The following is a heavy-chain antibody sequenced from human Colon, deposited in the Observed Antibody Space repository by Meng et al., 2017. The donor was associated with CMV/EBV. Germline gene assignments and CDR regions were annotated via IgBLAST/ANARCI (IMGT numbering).Heavy chain of an antibody. CDR2: INEHGSEK. CDR1: GFTFSTYW. V-gene: IGHV3-7*01. J-gene: IGHJ4*02. CDR3: EGQRGSSPFGF. D-gene: IGHD3-16*01. Sequence: GESLKISCAASGFTFSTYWMAWVRQAPGKGLEWVACINEHGSEKYYVDSVKGRFTVSIDNAKNSLHLQMDSLRGDDTAVYYCEGQRGSSPFGFWGQGTLVTVSS.